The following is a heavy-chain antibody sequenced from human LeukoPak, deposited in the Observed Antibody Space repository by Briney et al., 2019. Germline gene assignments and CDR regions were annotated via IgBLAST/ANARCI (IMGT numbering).Heavy chain of an antibody. D-gene: IGHD2-2*01. Sequence: ASVKVSRKVSGYTLTELSMHWVRQAPGKGLEWMGGFDPEDGETIYAQKFQGRVTMTEDTSTDTAYMELSSLRSEDTAVYYCATDYKRKCSSTSCSGRGLPTFDYWGQGTLVTVSS. CDR1: GYTLTELS. CDR2: FDPEDGET. V-gene: IGHV1-24*01. J-gene: IGHJ4*02. CDR3: ATDYKRKCSSTSCSGRGLPTFDY.